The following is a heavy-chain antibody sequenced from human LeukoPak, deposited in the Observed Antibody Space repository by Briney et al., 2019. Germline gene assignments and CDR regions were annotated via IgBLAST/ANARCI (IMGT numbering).Heavy chain of an antibody. D-gene: IGHD1-26*01. CDR2: VDPEDGET. V-gene: IGHV1-69-2*01. J-gene: IGHJ4*02. CDR3: ATTGSYGGSYYRN. CDR1: GYTFTDYY. Sequence: GASVKVSCKASGYTFTDYYMHWVQQAPGKGLEWMGRVDPEDGETIYAEKFQGRVTITADTSTDTAYMELSSLRSEDTAVYYCATTGSYGGSYYRNWGQGTLVTVSS.